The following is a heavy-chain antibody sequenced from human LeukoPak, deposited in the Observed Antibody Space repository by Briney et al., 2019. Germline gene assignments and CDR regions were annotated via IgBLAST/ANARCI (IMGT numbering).Heavy chain of an antibody. V-gene: IGHV4-39*01. Sequence: SETLSLTCTVSGGSISSSSYYWGWIRQPPGKGLEWIGSIYYSGSTYYNPSLKSRVTISADTSKNQFSLKLSSVTAADTAVYYCGRSGSYDWFDYWGQGTLVTVSS. CDR1: GGSISSSSYY. J-gene: IGHJ4*02. CDR3: GRSGSYDWFDY. CDR2: IYYSGST. D-gene: IGHD1-26*01.